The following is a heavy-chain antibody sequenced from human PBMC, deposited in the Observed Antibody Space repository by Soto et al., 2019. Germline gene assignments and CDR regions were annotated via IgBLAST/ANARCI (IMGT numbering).Heavy chain of an antibody. J-gene: IGHJ4*02. CDR3: AKHFVNGEVDY. Sequence: EVQLLESGGGLVQPGGSLRLSCAASGFTFSTYAMSWVRQAPGKGLEWVSIVSDGGSDAFYADSVKGRFAISRDNSKNTLYLQMNRLTAEDTAVYYCAKHFVNGEVDYWGQGTLVTVSS. CDR1: GFTFSTYA. CDR2: VSDGGSDA. D-gene: IGHD3-10*01. V-gene: IGHV3-23*01.